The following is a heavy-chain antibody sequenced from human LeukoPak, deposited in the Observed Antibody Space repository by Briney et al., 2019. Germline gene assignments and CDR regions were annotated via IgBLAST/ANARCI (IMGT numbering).Heavy chain of an antibody. CDR3: ARAFSIAAAVDY. CDR1: GFTFSSYA. Sequence: GGSLRLSCAASGFTFSSYAMHWVRQAPGKGLEWVAVISYDGSNKYYADSVKGRFTISRDSSKNTLYLQMNSLRAEDTAVYYCARAFSIAAAVDYWGQGTLVTVSS. D-gene: IGHD6-13*01. CDR2: ISYDGSNK. J-gene: IGHJ4*02. V-gene: IGHV3-30-3*01.